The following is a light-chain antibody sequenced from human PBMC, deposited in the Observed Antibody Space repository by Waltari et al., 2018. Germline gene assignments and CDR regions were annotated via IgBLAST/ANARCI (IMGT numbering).Light chain of an antibody. J-gene: IGKJ4*01. Sequence: DIQVTQSPSFLSASVGDRVTFTCRASQNIDNFFNWDQQKPGSAPRLLVYAAINLENGVPSRFSASGSGTEFTLTISSLQPEDFATYYCQQSFKIPLSFGGGTKVEIK. V-gene: IGKV1-39*01. CDR2: AAI. CDR3: QQSFKIPLS. CDR1: QNIDNF.